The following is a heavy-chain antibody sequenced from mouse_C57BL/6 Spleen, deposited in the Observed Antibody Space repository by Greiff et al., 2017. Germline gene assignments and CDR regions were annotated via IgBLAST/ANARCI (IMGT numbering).Heavy chain of an antibody. CDR2: IWSGGST. CDR1: GFSLTSYG. CDR3: ARKLRFYAMDY. J-gene: IGHJ4*01. Sequence: QVQLQQSGPGLVQPSQSLSITCTVSGFSLTSYGVHWVRQSPGKGLEWLGVIWSGGSTDYNAAFISRLSISKDNSKSQVFFKMNSLQADDTARYYCARKLRFYAMDYWGQGTSVTVSS. D-gene: IGHD1-1*01. V-gene: IGHV2-2*01.